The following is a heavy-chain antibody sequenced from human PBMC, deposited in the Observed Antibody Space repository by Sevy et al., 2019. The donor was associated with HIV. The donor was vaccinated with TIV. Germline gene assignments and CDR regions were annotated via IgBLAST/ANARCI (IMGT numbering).Heavy chain of an antibody. CDR1: GFTFSSYW. CDR3: VRDQRGPSNAFDM. CDR2: VNDDGTIT. J-gene: IGHJ3*02. Sequence: GGSLRLSCAASGFTFSSYWMHWVRQAPGKRLVWVARVNDDGTITYNADSVKGRFTISRDNAKNTLYLQRNSLRVDDTAVYFCVRDQRGPSNAFDMWGQGTLVTVSS. V-gene: IGHV3-74*01. D-gene: IGHD3-16*01.